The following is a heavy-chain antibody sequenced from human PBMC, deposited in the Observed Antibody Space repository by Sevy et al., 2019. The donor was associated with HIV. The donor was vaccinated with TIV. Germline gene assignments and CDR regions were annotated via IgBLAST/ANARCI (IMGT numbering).Heavy chain of an antibody. CDR2: LDPEDGET. Sequence: ASVKVSCKVSGYTLAELSMHWVRQTPGKGLEWMGGLDPEDGETIYAQKFQGRVTMTEDTSTDTAYMELSSLRSEDTAVYYCATDKAAAGYGMDVWGQGTTVTVSS. V-gene: IGHV1-24*01. D-gene: IGHD6-13*01. CDR3: ATDKAAAGYGMDV. J-gene: IGHJ6*02. CDR1: GYTLAELS.